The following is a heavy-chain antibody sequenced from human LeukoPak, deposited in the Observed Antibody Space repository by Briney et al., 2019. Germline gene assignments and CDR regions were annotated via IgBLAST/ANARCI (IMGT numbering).Heavy chain of an antibody. CDR1: GGTFSSYA. CDR3: ARDLAAAGTGEYFQH. D-gene: IGHD6-13*01. CDR2: IIPIFGTA. Sequence: SVKVSCKASGGTFSSYAISWVRQAPGQGLEWMGGIIPIFGTANYAQKFQGRVTITADESTSTAYMELSSLRSEDTAVYYCARDLAAAGTGEYFQHWGQGTLVTVSS. J-gene: IGHJ1*01. V-gene: IGHV1-69*13.